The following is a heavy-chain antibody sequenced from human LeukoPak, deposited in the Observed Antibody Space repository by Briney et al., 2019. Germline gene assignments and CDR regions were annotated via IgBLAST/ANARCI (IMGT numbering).Heavy chain of an antibody. D-gene: IGHD1-26*01. CDR1: GFTFSDYY. CDR2: ISPSGITT. V-gene: IGHV3-11*04. CDR3: ARASTGSFSGTPEY. Sequence: GGSLRLSCAASGFTFSDYYMSWIRQAPGKGLEWISYISPSGITTYYTDSVKGRFTVSRDNAKNSLSLHINSLRVEDTAVDYCARASTGSFSGTPEYWGRGTLVTVSS. J-gene: IGHJ4*02.